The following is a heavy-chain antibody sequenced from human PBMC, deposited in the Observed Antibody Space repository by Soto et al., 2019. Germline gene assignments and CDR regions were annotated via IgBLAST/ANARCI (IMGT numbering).Heavy chain of an antibody. D-gene: IGHD6-25*01. V-gene: IGHV1-69*01. CDR2: IIPIFGTA. CDR3: ARDFYISGRPLYAFDI. J-gene: IGHJ3*02. Sequence: QVQLVQSGAEVKKPGSSVKVSCKASGGTFSSYAISWVRQAPGQGLEWMGGIIPIFGTANYAQKFQGRVTITADESTSTAYMELSSLRSEEMAVYYCARDFYISGRPLYAFDIWGQGTMVTVSS. CDR1: GGTFSSYA.